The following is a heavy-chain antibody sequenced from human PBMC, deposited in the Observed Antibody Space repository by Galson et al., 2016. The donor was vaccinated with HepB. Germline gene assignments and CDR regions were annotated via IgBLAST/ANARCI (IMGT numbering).Heavy chain of an antibody. CDR2: ISVYNGNT. CDR1: GYTFTTFG. Sequence: SVKVSCKASGYTFTTFGLSWVRQAPGQRLEWMGWISVYNGNTNYAQKFQDRVTMSTDTSTRTAYMELRSLTSDDTAIYYCARVTMLLMVGATGIDFWGQGTLVTVSS. CDR3: ARVTMLLMVGATGIDF. J-gene: IGHJ4*02. D-gene: IGHD1-26*01. V-gene: IGHV1-18*01.